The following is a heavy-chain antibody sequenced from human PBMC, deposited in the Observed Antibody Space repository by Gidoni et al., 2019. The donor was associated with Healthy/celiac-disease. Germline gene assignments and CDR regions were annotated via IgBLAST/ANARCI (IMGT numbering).Heavy chain of an antibody. Sequence: EVQLLESGGGLVQPGGSLRLSCAASGFTVSSYAMSWVRQAPGKGLEWVSAISGRCGSTYYADSVKGRFTISRDNSKNTLYLQMNSLRAEDTAVYYCAKGNRAYYYDSSGYYYLDYWGQGTLVTVSS. CDR1: GFTVSSYA. CDR3: AKGNRAYYYDSSGYYYLDY. V-gene: IGHV3-23*01. D-gene: IGHD3-22*01. CDR2: ISGRCGST. J-gene: IGHJ4*02.